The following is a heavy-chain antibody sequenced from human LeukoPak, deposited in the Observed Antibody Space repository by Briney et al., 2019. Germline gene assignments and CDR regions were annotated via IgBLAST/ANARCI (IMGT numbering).Heavy chain of an antibody. V-gene: IGHV4-39*01. Sequence: SETLSLTCTISGGSISSGNYCWGWIRQPPGKGLEWIGSINYSGSTYYNPSLKSRVTISVDTSNKRFSLKWSSVNAADTAMYYCARRRSGYTSFEDFDFWGQGTLVTVSS. CDR1: GGSISSGNYC. CDR3: ARRRSGYTSFEDFDF. CDR2: INYSGST. D-gene: IGHD5-24*01. J-gene: IGHJ4*02.